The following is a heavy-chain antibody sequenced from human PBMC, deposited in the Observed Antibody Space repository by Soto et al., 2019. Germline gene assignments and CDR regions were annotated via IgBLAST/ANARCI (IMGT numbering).Heavy chain of an antibody. D-gene: IGHD4-17*01. J-gene: IGHJ6*02. CDR3: ARVPAGDYALYHYYAMDV. CDR1: GFTFSDHA. CDR2: VWFDGGNN. Sequence: QVQLVASGGGVVQPGTSLRLSCEASGFTFSDHAMHWVRQAPGKGLEGVAVVWFDGGNNFYTDSVKGRFTISRDNSKNTLLLQINSLRVVDTAVYYCARVPAGDYALYHYYAMDVWGQGTAVTVSS. V-gene: IGHV3-33*01.